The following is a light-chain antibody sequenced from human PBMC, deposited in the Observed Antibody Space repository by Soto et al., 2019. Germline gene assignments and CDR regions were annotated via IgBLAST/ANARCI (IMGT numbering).Light chain of an antibody. J-gene: IGLJ1*01. V-gene: IGLV2-8*01. CDR2: EVS. CDR1: SSDVGKYGY. CDR3: CSYVGGYSYV. Sequence: QSVLTQPPSASGSPGQSVTISCTGTSSDVGKYGYVSWFQHHPGKAPKLIIYEVSKRPSGVPDRFSGSKSGNTASLTISGLQAEDEADYYCCSYVGGYSYVFGIGTKVTVL.